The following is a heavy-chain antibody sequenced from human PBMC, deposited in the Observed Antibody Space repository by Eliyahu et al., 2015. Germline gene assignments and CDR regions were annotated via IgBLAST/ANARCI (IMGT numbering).Heavy chain of an antibody. CDR1: GYMFTGYF. J-gene: IGHJ4*02. D-gene: IGHD2-15*01. Sequence: QVQLVQSGAEVKKPGASVKVSCKASGYMFTGYFIHWVRQAPGQGLEWMGWINPNNGDXNYAQKFQGRVTMTRDTSINTVYMELSRLXSDDTAXYYCAKRRAAXDDWGQGTLVTVSS. CDR2: INPNNGDX. V-gene: IGHV1-2*02. CDR3: AKRRAAXDD.